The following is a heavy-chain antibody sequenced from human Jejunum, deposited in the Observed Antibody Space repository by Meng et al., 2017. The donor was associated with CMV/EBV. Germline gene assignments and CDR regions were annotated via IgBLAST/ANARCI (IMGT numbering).Heavy chain of an antibody. CDR2: ISSGGTYI. V-gene: IGHV3-21*01. D-gene: IGHD1-1*01. J-gene: IGHJ4*02. Sequence: ASGFTLSSYSMNWVRQVPGKGLQWVSAISSGGTYIYYTDSVKGRLTISRDDAKNSVSLQMSSLRVEDTAVYYCARDLDRQLYYFDYWGQGTLVTVSS. CDR1: GFTLSSYS. CDR3: ARDLDRQLYYFDY.